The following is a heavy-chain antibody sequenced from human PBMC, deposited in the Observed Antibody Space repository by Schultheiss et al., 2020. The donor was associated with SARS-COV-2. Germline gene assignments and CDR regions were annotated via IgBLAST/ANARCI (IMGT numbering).Heavy chain of an antibody. CDR2: IYYSGST. V-gene: IGHV4-39*07. Sequence: SETLSLTCTVSGGSISSSSYYWGWIRQPPGKGLEWIGSIYYSGSTNYNPSLKSRVTISVDTSKNQFSLKLSSVTAADTAVYYCARGDVLLWFRELSRDYYGMDVWGQGTTVTVSS. J-gene: IGHJ6*02. CDR1: GGSISSSSYY. CDR3: ARGDVLLWFRELSRDYYGMDV. D-gene: IGHD3-10*01.